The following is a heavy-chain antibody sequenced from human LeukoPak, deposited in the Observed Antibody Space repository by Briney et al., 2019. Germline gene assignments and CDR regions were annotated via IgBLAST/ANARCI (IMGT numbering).Heavy chain of an antibody. V-gene: IGHV5-51*01. CDR3: ARRSSNVWGSYRYFDY. CDR1: GYSFTSYW. J-gene: IGHJ4*02. D-gene: IGHD3-16*02. Sequence: GESLKISCKGSGYSFTSYWIGWVRQMPGKGLEWMGIIYPDNSDTRYSPSFQGQVTISADKSINTAYLQWSSLKASDTATYYCARRSSNVWGSYRYFDYWGQGTLVTVSS. CDR2: IYPDNSDT.